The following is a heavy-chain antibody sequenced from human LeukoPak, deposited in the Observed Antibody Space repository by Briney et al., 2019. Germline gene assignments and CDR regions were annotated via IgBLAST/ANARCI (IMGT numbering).Heavy chain of an antibody. D-gene: IGHD2-8*01. CDR3: AKTQRGYCTNGVCSHEYYFDY. CDR2: ISGSGGST. CDR1: GFTLSSYA. J-gene: IGHJ4*02. Sequence: GGSLRLSCAASGFTLSSYAMSWVRQAPGKGLEWVSAISGSGGSTYYADSVKGRFTISRDNSKNTLYLQMNSLRAEDTAVYYCAKTQRGYCTNGVCSHEYYFDYWGQGTLVTVSS. V-gene: IGHV3-23*01.